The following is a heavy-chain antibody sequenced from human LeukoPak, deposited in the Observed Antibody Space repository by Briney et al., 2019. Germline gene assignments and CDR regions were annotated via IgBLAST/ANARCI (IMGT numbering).Heavy chain of an antibody. CDR2: IRGSGGGT. J-gene: IGHJ6*03. V-gene: IGHV3-23*01. D-gene: IGHD3-3*01. CDR3: AKTSLSDASGHYYYMDV. Sequence: GGSLRLSCAASGFTFSSYAMSWVRQAPGKGLEWVSAIRGSGGGTNYADSVKGRFTISRDNSQDTVSLQVNNLRTEDTALYYCAKTSLSDASGHYYYMDVWGKGTTVTVSS. CDR1: GFTFSSYA.